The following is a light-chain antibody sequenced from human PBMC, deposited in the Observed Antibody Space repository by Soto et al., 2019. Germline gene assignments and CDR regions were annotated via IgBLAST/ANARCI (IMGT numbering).Light chain of an antibody. CDR2: KAS. CDR1: QSISSW. V-gene: IGKV1-5*03. CDR3: QQYNSYPWT. Sequence: DIQLTQSPSTLSASVGERVTLTCLASQSISSWLAWYQQKPGKAPKLLIYKASSLESGVPSRFSGSGSGTEFTLTISSLQPDDFATYYCQQYNSYPWTFGQGTKVDI. J-gene: IGKJ1*01.